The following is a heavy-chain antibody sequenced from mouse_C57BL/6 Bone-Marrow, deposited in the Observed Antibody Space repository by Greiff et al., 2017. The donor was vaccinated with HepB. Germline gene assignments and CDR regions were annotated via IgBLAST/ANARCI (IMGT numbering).Heavy chain of an antibody. D-gene: IGHD2-5*01. V-gene: IGHV5-4*01. CDR1: GFTFSSYA. CDR3: ARGGPTIVTTWYFDV. Sequence: EVQLVESGGGLVKPGGSLKLSCAASGFTFSSYAMSWVRQTPEKRLEWVATISDGGSYTYYPDNVKGRFTISRDNAKNNLYLQMSNLKSEDTAMYYCARGGPTIVTTWYFDVWGTGTTVTVSS. CDR2: ISDGGSYT. J-gene: IGHJ1*03.